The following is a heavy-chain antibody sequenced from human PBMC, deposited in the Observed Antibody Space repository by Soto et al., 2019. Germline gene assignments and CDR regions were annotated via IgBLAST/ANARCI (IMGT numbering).Heavy chain of an antibody. CDR3: AREGEDIVVVIASHSGYFDL. V-gene: IGHV1-69*01. Sequence: QVQLVQSGAEVKKPGSSVKVSCKASGGTFSSYAISWVRQAPGQGLEWMGGIIPIFGTANYAQKFQGRVTITADESTSTAYMELSSLRSEDTAVYYCAREGEDIVVVIASHSGYFDLWGRGTLVTVSS. J-gene: IGHJ2*01. CDR2: IIPIFGTA. CDR1: GGTFSSYA. D-gene: IGHD2-21*01.